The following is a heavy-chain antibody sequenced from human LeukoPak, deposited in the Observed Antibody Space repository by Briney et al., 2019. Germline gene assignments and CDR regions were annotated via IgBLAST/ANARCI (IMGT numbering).Heavy chain of an antibody. V-gene: IGHV4-4*02. Sequence: PSGTLSLTCAVSGGSISSSNWWSWVRQPPGKGLEWIGEIYHSGSTNYNPSLKSRVTISVDKSKNQFSLKLSSVTAADTAVYYCARKPYYDILTGYSPPLGFDYWGQGTLVTVSS. J-gene: IGHJ4*02. CDR2: IYHSGST. D-gene: IGHD3-9*01. CDR3: ARKPYYDILTGYSPPLGFDY. CDR1: GGSISSSNW.